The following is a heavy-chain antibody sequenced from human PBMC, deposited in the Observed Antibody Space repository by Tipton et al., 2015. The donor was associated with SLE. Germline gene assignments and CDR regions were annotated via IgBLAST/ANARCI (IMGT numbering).Heavy chain of an antibody. J-gene: IGHJ6*03. V-gene: IGHV1-8*01. Sequence: QLVQSGAEVKKSGASVKVSCKASGYTFTNYDINWVRQAPGQGLEWMGWMKPNSGYTGYAQKFQGRVTMTRDTSINTAYMEVSSLTSEDTAVYYCARAGTSFVYYYYMDVWGRGTTVTVSS. CDR2: MKPNSGYT. CDR1: GYTFTNYD. CDR3: ARAGTSFVYYYYMDV. D-gene: IGHD1-14*01.